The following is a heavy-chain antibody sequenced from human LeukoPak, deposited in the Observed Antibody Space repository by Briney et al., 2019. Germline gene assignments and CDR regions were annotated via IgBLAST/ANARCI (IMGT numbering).Heavy chain of an antibody. V-gene: IGHV3-21*01. Sequence: GGSLRLSCAASGFTFSSSAMNWVRQAPGKGLEWVSSINQGASHIYYADSVRGRFTISRDNAKNSLYLQMSSLRAEDTAVYYCARDLGIFFDAFDIWGQGTMVTVSS. CDR1: GFTFSSSA. CDR3: ARDLGIFFDAFDI. J-gene: IGHJ3*02. D-gene: IGHD2-15*01. CDR2: INQGASHI.